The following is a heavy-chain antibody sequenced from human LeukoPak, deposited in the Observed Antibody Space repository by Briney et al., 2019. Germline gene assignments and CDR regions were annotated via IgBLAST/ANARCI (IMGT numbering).Heavy chain of an antibody. CDR2: ISGSGGST. J-gene: IGHJ4*02. D-gene: IGHD6-13*01. Sequence: GGSLRLSCAASGFTFSSYAMSWVRQAPGKGLEWVSAISGSGGSTYYADSVKGRFTISRDNSKNTPYLQMNSLRAEDTAVYYCAKAPGAAAGTGGGFDYWGQGTLVTVSS. V-gene: IGHV3-23*01. CDR3: AKAPGAAAGTGGGFDY. CDR1: GFTFSSYA.